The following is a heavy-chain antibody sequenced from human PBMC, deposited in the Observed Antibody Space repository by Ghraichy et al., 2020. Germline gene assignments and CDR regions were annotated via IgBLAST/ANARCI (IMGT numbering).Heavy chain of an antibody. J-gene: IGHJ2*01. CDR3: ARDYGDYPYWYFDL. Sequence: GGSLRLSCAASGFTFSSHWMHWVRQAPGKGLVWVSRTNSDGSYTSYADSVKGRFTISRDNAKNTLYLQMNSLRAEDTAVYYCARDYGDYPYWYFDLWGRGTLVTVSS. V-gene: IGHV3-74*01. CDR2: TNSDGSYT. CDR1: GFTFSSHW. D-gene: IGHD4-17*01.